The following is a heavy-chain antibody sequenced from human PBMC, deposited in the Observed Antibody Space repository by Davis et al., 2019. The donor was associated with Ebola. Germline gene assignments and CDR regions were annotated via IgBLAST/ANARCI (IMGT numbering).Heavy chain of an antibody. CDR1: GFTFSSYS. CDR2: IKQDGSEK. Sequence: GGSLRLSCAASGFTFSSYSMNWVRQAPGKGLEWVANIKQDGSEKYYVDSVKGRFTISRDNAKNSLYLQMNSLRAEDTAVYYCARERGVVYFDYWGQGTLVTVSS. V-gene: IGHV3-7*01. J-gene: IGHJ4*02. D-gene: IGHD2-15*01. CDR3: ARERGVVYFDY.